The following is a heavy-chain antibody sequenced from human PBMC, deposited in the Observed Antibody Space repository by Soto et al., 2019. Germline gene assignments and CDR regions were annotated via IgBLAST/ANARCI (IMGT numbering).Heavy chain of an antibody. CDR3: ARGVGSSPPRY. Sequence: SETLSLTCTISGGSISVYYWSWIRQPPGQALEWIGYIYDSGGPYYNPSLRSRVTIAADTSKNQISLRLTSATAADTAVYYCARGVGSSPPRYWGRGTLVTVSS. D-gene: IGHD1-26*01. CDR1: GGSISVYY. V-gene: IGHV4-59*01. CDR2: IYDSGGP. J-gene: IGHJ4*02.